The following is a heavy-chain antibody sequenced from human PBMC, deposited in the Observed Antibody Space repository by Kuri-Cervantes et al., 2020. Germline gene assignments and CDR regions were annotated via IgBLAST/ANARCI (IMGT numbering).Heavy chain of an antibody. Sequence: GGSLRLSCAASGFXFSSYDMHWVRQXTGKGLEWVSXIGXXGDTYYPGSVKGRFTISRENAKNSLYLQXNSLRAXDTAXXYCASGLLXXXWFENVWGQGTTVTVSS. CDR1: GFXFSSYD. D-gene: IGHD3-22*01. J-gene: IGHJ6*02. V-gene: IGHV3-13*01. CDR3: ASGLLXXXWFENV. CDR2: IGXXGDT.